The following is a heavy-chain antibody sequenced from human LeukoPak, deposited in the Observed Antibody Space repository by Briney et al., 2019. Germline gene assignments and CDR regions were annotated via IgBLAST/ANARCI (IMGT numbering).Heavy chain of an antibody. V-gene: IGHV4-34*01. CDR2: INHSGST. CDR1: GGSFSGYY. CDR3: ARGEDYYDSSGSYFDY. D-gene: IGHD3-22*01. Sequence: SETLSLTCAVYGGSFSGYYWSWIRQPPGKGLEWIGEINHSGSTNYNPSLKSRVTISVDTSKNQFSLKLSSVTAADTAVYYCARGEDYYDSSGSYFDYWGQGTLVTVSS. J-gene: IGHJ4*02.